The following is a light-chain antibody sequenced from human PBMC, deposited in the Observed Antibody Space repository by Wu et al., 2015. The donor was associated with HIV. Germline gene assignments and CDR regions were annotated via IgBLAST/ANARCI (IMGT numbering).Light chain of an antibody. J-gene: IGKJ4*01. CDR2: SAS. CDR1: QHIRSS. Sequence: IQITQSPSSLSASTGDTVNITCQTSQHIRSSLAWYRQKPGKVPELLIYSASTLHRGVPSRFSGSGSGAGFTLTISCLHSEDLATFYXQQYDTFPLTFGGGPKVDI. V-gene: IGKV1-8*01. CDR3: QQYDTFPLT.